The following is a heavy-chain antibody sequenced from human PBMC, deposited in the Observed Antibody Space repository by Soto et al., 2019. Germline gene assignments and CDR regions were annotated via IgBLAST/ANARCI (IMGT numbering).Heavy chain of an antibody. CDR1: GYTFTSYG. CDR3: ARGSSDTAMVMNWFDP. J-gene: IGHJ5*02. D-gene: IGHD5-18*01. CDR2: ISAYNGNT. Sequence: ASVKVSCKASGYTFTSYGISWVRQAPGQGLEWMGWISAYNGNTNYARKLQGRVTMTTDTSTSTAYMELRSLRSDDTAVYYCARGSSDTAMVMNWFDPWGQGTLVTVSS. V-gene: IGHV1-18*04.